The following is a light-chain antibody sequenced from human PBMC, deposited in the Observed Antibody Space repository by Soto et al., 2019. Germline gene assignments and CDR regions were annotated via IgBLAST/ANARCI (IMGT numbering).Light chain of an antibody. CDR1: QSVSDNY. V-gene: IGKV3-20*01. Sequence: IVLTQYPGTLSLSPGERATLSCRASQSVSDNYLAWYQQKPGQAPRLLIYGASSRATGIPDRFSGSGSGTDFDLTISRLEPEDCAVYYCQQYGGSPRVTFGGGTKVEIK. CDR2: GAS. CDR3: QQYGGSPRVT. J-gene: IGKJ4*01.